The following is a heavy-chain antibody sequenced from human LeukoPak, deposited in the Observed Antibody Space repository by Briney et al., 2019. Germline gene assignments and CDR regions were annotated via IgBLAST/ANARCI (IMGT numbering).Heavy chain of an antibody. Sequence: ASVKVSCKASGYTFTGYYMHWVRQAPGQGLEWMGWINPNSGGTNYAQKFQGRVTMTRDTSISTAYMELSRLRSDDTAVYYCTYYYDSSGASYFDYWGQGTLVTVSS. D-gene: IGHD3-22*01. CDR2: INPNSGGT. V-gene: IGHV1-2*02. CDR1: GYTFTGYY. J-gene: IGHJ4*02. CDR3: TYYYDSSGASYFDY.